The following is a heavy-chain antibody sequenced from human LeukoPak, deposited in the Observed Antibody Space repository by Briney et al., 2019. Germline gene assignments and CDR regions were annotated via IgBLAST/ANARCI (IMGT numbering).Heavy chain of an antibody. V-gene: IGHV4-31*03. J-gene: IGHJ4*02. CDR1: GGSISSGGYY. CDR2: IYYSGST. CDR3: ARDRGLRLGELSFFY. D-gene: IGHD3-16*02. Sequence: TASETLSLTCTVSGGSISSGGYYWSWIRQHPGKGLEWIGYIYYSGSTYYNPSLKSRVTISVDTSKNQFSLKLSSVTAADTAVYYCARDRGLRLGELSFFYWGQGTLVTVSS.